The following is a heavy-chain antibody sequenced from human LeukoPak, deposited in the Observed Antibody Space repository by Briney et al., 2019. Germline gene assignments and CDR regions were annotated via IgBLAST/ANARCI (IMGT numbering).Heavy chain of an antibody. J-gene: IGHJ4*02. V-gene: IGHV1-46*01. D-gene: IGHD1/OR15-1a*01. Sequence: ASVKVSCKASGYTFTSYYMHWVRQAPGQGLEWMGIINPSGGSTSYAQKFQGRVTMTRDMSTSTVYMELSSLRSEDTAVYYCARDGKTKALDYWGQGTLVTVSS. CDR2: INPSGGST. CDR3: ARDGKTKALDY. CDR1: GYTFTSYY.